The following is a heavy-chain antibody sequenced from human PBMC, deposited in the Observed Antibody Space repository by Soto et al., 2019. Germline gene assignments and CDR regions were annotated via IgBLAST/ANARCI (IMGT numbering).Heavy chain of an antibody. V-gene: IGHV3-23*01. D-gene: IGHD3-3*01. CDR3: AKDPRPLSITIFGVVKYYGMDV. CDR2: ISGSGGST. J-gene: IGHJ6*02. Sequence: EVQLLESGGGLVQPGGSLRLSCAASGFTFSSYAMSWVRQAPGKGLEWVSAISGSGGSTYYADSVKGRFTISRDNSKNTLYLQMNSLRAEDTAVYYCAKDPRPLSITIFGVVKYYGMDVWGQGTTVTVSS. CDR1: GFTFSSYA.